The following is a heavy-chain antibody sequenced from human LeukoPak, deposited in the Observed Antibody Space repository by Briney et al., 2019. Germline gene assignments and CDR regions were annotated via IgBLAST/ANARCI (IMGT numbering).Heavy chain of an antibody. CDR2: ISTSSSAL. CDR1: GFTFSSYE. D-gene: IGHD2-2*01. J-gene: IGHJ1*01. Sequence: TGGSLRLSCAASGFTFSSYEMNWVRQAPGKGLEWVSYISTSSSALYYADSVKGRFTISRDNAKNSLYLQMNSLRAEDTAVYYCATSPYCSSNSCYPEYLQHWGQGTLVTVSS. CDR3: ATSPYCSSNSCYPEYLQH. V-gene: IGHV3-48*01.